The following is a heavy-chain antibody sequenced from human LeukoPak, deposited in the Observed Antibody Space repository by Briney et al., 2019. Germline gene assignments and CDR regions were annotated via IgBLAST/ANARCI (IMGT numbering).Heavy chain of an antibody. CDR2: IYYSGST. CDR3: ARDNCSGGSCSVNWFDP. J-gene: IGHJ5*02. CDR1: GGSLSSYY. Sequence: SETLSLTCTVSGGSLSSYYWGWIRQPPGKGLEWIGYIYYSGSTNYNPSLKSRVTISVDTSKNQFSLKLSSVTAADTAVYYCARDNCSGGSCSVNWFDPWGQGTLVTVSS. D-gene: IGHD2-15*01. V-gene: IGHV4-59*01.